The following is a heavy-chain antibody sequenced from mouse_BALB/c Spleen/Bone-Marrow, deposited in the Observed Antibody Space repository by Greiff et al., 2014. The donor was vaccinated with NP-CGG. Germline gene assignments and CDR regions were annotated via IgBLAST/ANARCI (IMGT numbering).Heavy chain of an antibody. CDR1: GYKFTDYE. CDR2: IDPETGGT. CDR3: TREGIYFGYDVPMDY. V-gene: IGHV1-15*01. D-gene: IGHD2-2*01. J-gene: IGHJ4*01. Sequence: VQLQQSGAELVRPGASVTLSCKSSGYKFTDYEVHWVKQTPVHGLEWIGSIDPETGGTAYNQNFKGKATLTADRSSTTAYMELRSLTSEDSAVYYCTREGIYFGYDVPMDYWGQGTSATVSS.